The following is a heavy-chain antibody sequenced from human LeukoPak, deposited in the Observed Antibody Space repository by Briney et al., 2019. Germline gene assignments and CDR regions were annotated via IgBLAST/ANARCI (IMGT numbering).Heavy chain of an antibody. Sequence: GGSLRLSCAASGFTFSSYAMSWVRQAPGKGLEWVSAISGSGGSTYYADSVKGRFTISRDNSKNTLYLQMNSLRAEDTAVYYCAILRITMIVVVPLGSDFDYWGQGTLVTVSS. D-gene: IGHD3-22*01. V-gene: IGHV3-23*01. CDR3: AILRITMIVVVPLGSDFDY. J-gene: IGHJ4*02. CDR1: GFTFSSYA. CDR2: ISGSGGST.